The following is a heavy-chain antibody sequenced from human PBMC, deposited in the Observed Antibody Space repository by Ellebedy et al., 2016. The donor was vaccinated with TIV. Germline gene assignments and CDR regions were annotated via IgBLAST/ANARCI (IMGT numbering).Heavy chain of an antibody. J-gene: IGHJ4*02. CDR3: ARVLPGTPPYDSSGQALDY. CDR1: GYTFTSYY. CDR2: INPSGGST. D-gene: IGHD3-22*01. Sequence: AASVKVSCKASGYTFTSYYMHWVRQAPGQGLEWMGIINPSGGSTSYAQKLQGRVTMTRDTSTSTAYMELRSLRSDDTAVYYCARVLPGTPPYDSSGQALDYWGQGTLVTVSS. V-gene: IGHV1-46*04.